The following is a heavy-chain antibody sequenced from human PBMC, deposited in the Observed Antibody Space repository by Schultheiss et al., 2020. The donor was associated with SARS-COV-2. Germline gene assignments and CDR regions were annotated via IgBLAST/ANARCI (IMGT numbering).Heavy chain of an antibody. CDR3: ARSLHYYDSRYRFDY. Sequence: SETLSLTCTVSGGSISSYYWSWIRQPPGKGLEWIGYIYYSVSTNYNPSLKSRVTISVDTSKNQFSLKLSSVTAADTAVYYCARSLHYYDSRYRFDYWGQGTLVTVSS. V-gene: IGHV4-59*01. CDR2: IYYSVST. J-gene: IGHJ4*02. CDR1: GGSISSYY. D-gene: IGHD3-22*01.